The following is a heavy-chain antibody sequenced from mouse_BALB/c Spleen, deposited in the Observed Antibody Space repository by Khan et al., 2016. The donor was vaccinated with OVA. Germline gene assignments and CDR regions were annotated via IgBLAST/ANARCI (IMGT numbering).Heavy chain of an antibody. J-gene: IGHJ3*01. CDR2: IWSGGST. CDR3: ARNYDYDEGLAY. D-gene: IGHD2-4*01. V-gene: IGHV2-2*02. CDR1: GFSLTTYG. Sequence: QVQLKESGPGLVQPSQSLSITCTVSGFSLTTYGVHWARQSPGKGLEWLGVIWSGGSTDYNAAFISRLSISKDNSKSQVFFKMNSLQANDTAIYDCARNYDYDEGLAYWGQGTLVTVSA.